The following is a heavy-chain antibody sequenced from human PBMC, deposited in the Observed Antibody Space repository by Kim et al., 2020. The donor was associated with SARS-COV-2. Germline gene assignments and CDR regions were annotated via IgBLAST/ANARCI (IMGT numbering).Heavy chain of an antibody. CDR1: GGSISSSSYY. V-gene: IGHV4-39*01. J-gene: IGHJ4*02. D-gene: IGHD1-26*01. Sequence: SETLSLTCTVSGGSISSSSYYWGWIRQPPGKGLEWIGSIYYSGSTYYNPSLKSRVTISVDTSKNQFSLKLSSVTAADTAVYYCASQGAGAGHLFDYWGQGTLVTVSS. CDR3: ASQGAGAGHLFDY. CDR2: IYYSGST.